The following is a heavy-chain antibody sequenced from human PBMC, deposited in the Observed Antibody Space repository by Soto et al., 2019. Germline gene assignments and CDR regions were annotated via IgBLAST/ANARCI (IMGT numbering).Heavy chain of an antibody. CDR1: GFSFSSYA. J-gene: IGHJ4*02. CDR3: ARDGCPNGFCFNDY. Sequence: QVKLVESGGGVVQPGRSLRLSCAASGFSFSSYAMHWVRQAPGKGLEWLSFISYDGRNEYYADSVKGRFTVSRDSSENTLYLQINTLKPEDTAVYYCARDGCPNGFCFNDYWGQGTLVTVSP. CDR2: ISYDGRNE. V-gene: IGHV3-30*04. D-gene: IGHD6-19*01.